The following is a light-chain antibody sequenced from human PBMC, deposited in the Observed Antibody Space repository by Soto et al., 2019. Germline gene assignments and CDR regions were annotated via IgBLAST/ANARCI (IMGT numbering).Light chain of an antibody. CDR2: DVS. CDR3: SSYTRSSTLHVV. J-gene: IGLJ2*01. Sequence: QSVLTQPASVSGSPGQSITISCTGTSSDVGDYNYVSWYQQHPGKAPKLMIYDVSNRPSGVSNRFSGSKSGNTASLTISGLQAEDDADYYCSSYTRSSTLHVVFGGGTKLTV. V-gene: IGLV2-14*03. CDR1: SSDVGDYNY.